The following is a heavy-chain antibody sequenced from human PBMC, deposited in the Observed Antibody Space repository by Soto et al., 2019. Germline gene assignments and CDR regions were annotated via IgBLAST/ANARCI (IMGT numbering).Heavy chain of an antibody. V-gene: IGHV4-59*01. CDR3: ARAAHTSGWYFDF. Sequence: TSETLSLTCTVSGGSISGYYWSWIRQSPGKGLEWIGYIYNSGSTKYNPSLKSRVTISMDTSKNQFSLNLTSVTAPDTAVYYCARAAHTSGWYFDFWGQGTLVTVSS. CDR2: IYNSGST. J-gene: IGHJ4*01. D-gene: IGHD6-19*01. CDR1: GGSISGYY.